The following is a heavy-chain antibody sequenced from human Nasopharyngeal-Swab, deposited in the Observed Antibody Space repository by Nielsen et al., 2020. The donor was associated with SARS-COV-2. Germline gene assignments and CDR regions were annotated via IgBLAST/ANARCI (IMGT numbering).Heavy chain of an antibody. Sequence: GESLEISCAASGFTFSSYEMNWVRQAPGKGLEWVSYISSSGSTIYYADSVKGRFTISRDNAKNSLYLQMNSLRAEDTAVYYCARVQLWLMFSAGMDVWGQGTTVTVSS. V-gene: IGHV3-48*03. CDR2: ISSSGSTI. D-gene: IGHD5-18*01. CDR1: GFTFSSYE. CDR3: ARVQLWLMFSAGMDV. J-gene: IGHJ6*02.